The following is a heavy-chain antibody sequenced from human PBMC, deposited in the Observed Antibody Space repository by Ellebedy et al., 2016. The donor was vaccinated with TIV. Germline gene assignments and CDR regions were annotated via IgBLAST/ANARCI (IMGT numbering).Heavy chain of an antibody. Sequence: GESLKISCAASGFTFSCYSLNWVRHAPGKGLEWVSGISGRVGSTYYADSVKGRFTIYRDNSKNTLYLQMNSLRAEDTAIYYCATAPAAYSNEFDPWGQGTLVTVSS. D-gene: IGHD2-2*01. CDR2: ISGRVGST. V-gene: IGHV3-23*01. J-gene: IGHJ5*02. CDR3: ATAPAAYSNEFDP. CDR1: GFTFSCYS.